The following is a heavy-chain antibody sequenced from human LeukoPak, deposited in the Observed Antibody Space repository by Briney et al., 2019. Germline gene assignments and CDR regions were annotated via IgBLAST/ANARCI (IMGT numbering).Heavy chain of an antibody. D-gene: IGHD1-7*01. CDR3: ARGTLGTFYYFAS. CDR2: ISRSSTYI. Sequence: GGSLRLSCAASGFTFSDYSMSWVRQAPGKGLEWVSSISRSSTYIYYADSVKGRFTMSRDNAKNSLYLQMNSLSAEDTAIYYCARGTLGTFYYFASWGQGTLVTVSS. J-gene: IGHJ4*02. V-gene: IGHV3-21*01. CDR1: GFTFSDYS.